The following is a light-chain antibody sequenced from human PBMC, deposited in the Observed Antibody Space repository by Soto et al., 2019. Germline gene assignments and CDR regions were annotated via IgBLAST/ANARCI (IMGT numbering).Light chain of an antibody. CDR1: SNDIGIYNY. Sequence: QSVLTQPASVSGSPGQSITISCTRTSNDIGIYNYVSWYQQHPGKAPKLVICEVSNRPSGVSSRFSGSKSGNTASLTISGLRAEDEADYYCTSFTTTNIWVFGGGTKLTVL. CDR3: TSFTTTNIWV. CDR2: EVS. V-gene: IGLV2-14*01. J-gene: IGLJ3*02.